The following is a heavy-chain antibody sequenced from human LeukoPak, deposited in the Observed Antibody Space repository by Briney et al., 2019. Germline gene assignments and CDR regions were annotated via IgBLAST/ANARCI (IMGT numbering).Heavy chain of an antibody. CDR3: ARATTTVVTLVDY. J-gene: IGHJ4*02. Sequence: PSETLSLTCTVSGGSISSGDYYWSWIRQPPGKGLEWIGYIYYSGSTYYNPSLKSRVTISVDTSNNQFSLKLSSVTAADTAVYYCARATTTVVTLVDYWGQGTLVTVSS. D-gene: IGHD4-23*01. V-gene: IGHV4-30-4*01. CDR2: IYYSGST. CDR1: GGSISSGDYY.